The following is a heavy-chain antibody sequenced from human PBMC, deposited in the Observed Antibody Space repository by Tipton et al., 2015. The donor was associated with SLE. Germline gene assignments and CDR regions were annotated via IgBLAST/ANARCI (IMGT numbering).Heavy chain of an antibody. Sequence: QLVQSGAEVKKPGESLKISCKGFGYSFSNYWIGWVRQMPGKGLEWVGGIHPADSDIRNSPSFQGQVTFSADKSINTAYLQWNSLKASDTAMYYCVRQVDPWGQGTLVTVSS. CDR1: GYSFSNYW. CDR3: VRQVDP. J-gene: IGHJ5*02. V-gene: IGHV5-51*01. CDR2: IHPADSDI.